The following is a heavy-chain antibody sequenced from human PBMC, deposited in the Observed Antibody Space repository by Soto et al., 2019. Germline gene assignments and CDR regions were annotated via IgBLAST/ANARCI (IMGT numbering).Heavy chain of an antibody. V-gene: IGHV1-69*02. CDR3: ASLMSSGYYYGMDV. CDR1: GGTFSSYT. D-gene: IGHD3-10*01. J-gene: IGHJ6*02. Sequence: QVQLVQSGAEVKKPGSSVKVSCXASGGTFSSYTISWVRQAPGQGLEWMGRIIPILGIANYAQKFQGRVTITADKSTSTAYMELSSLRSEDTAVYYCASLMSSGYYYGMDVWGQGTTVTVSS. CDR2: IIPILGIA.